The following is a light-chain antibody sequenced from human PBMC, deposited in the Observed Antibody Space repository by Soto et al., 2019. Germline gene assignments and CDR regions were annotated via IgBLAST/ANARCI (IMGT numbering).Light chain of an antibody. CDR2: DSS. J-gene: IGKJ4*01. V-gene: IGKV3-11*01. CDR1: QSVSSY. Sequence: EIVLTQSPATLSLSPGDRATLSCRASQSVSSYLALYQQKPGQAPRLLIYDSSNRATGIPARFSGSGSGTDFNLTISSLEPEDFAVYYYQQRSDWPLTFGGGTKVEI. CDR3: QQRSDWPLT.